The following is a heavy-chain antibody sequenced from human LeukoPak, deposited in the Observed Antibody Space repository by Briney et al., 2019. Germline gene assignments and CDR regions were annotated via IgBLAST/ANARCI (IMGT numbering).Heavy chain of an antibody. Sequence: GGSLRLSCAASGFTFRSYAMHWVRQAPGKGLEWVAVIWYDGSNKYYADSVKSRFTISRDNSKNTLYLQMNSLRAEDTAVYYCAKSTDRRLGPFDYWGQGTLVTVSS. V-gene: IGHV3-33*06. D-gene: IGHD6-25*01. J-gene: IGHJ4*02. CDR2: IWYDGSNK. CDR1: GFTFRSYA. CDR3: AKSTDRRLGPFDY.